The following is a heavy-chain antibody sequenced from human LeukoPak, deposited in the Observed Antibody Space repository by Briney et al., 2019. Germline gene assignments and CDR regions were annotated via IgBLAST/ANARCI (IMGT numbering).Heavy chain of an antibody. J-gene: IGHJ6*02. Sequence: KTGGSLRLSCAASGFTFSSYSMNWVRQAPGKGLEWVSSISSSSSYIYYADSVKGRFTISRDNAKNSLYLQMNSLRAEDTAVYNCARDESSGWYHRNYYYGMDVWGQGTTVTVSS. CDR1: GFTFSSYS. CDR3: ARDESSGWYHRNYYYGMDV. V-gene: IGHV3-21*01. CDR2: ISSSSSYI. D-gene: IGHD6-19*01.